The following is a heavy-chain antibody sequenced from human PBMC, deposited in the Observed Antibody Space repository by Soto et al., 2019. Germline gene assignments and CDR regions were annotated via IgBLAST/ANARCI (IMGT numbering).Heavy chain of an antibody. D-gene: IGHD1-26*01. CDR2: IYYSGST. J-gene: IGHJ4*02. CDR3: ARVTVGATMLDY. V-gene: IGHV4-61*01. CDR1: GGSVSSGSYY. Sequence: LSLTCTVSGGSVSSGSYYWSWIRQPPGKGLEWIGYIYYSGSTNYNPSLKSRVTISVDTSKNQFSLKLSSVTAADTAVYYCARVTVGATMLDYWGQGTLVTVSS.